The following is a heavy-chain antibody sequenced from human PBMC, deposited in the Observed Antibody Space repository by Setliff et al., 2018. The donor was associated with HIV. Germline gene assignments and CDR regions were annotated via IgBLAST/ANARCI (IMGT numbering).Heavy chain of an antibody. CDR1: GFTFNDYY. CDR3: ARAPRYGDVDY. CDR2: MSDSGNSI. Sequence: PGGSLRLSCAVSGFTFNDYYVSWIRQAPGKGLEWLSYMSDSGNSIYYADSLQGRFTVSRDDAKNSMYLQMDSLRVDDSAIYYCARAPRYGDVDYWGQGTLVTVSS. J-gene: IGHJ4*02. D-gene: IGHD4-17*01. V-gene: IGHV3-11*04.